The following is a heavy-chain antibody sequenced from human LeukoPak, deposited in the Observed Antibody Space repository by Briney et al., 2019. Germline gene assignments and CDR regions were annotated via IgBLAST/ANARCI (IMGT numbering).Heavy chain of an antibody. J-gene: IGHJ4*02. Sequence: PGGSLRLSCAASGFTVSSNYMSWVRQAPGKGLERVSVIYSGGSTYYAESVKGRFTISRDNSKNTLYLQMNSLRAEDTAVYYCASLSYGDYDFDYWGQGTLVTVSS. CDR3: ASLSYGDYDFDY. CDR1: GFTVSSNY. V-gene: IGHV3-66*01. CDR2: IYSGGST. D-gene: IGHD4-17*01.